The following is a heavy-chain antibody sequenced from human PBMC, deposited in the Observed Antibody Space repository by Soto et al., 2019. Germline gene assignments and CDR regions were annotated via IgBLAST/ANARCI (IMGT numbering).Heavy chain of an antibody. D-gene: IGHD3-22*01. V-gene: IGHV1-3*01. CDR2: INAGNGNT. Sequence: QVQLVQSGAAVKKPGASVRVSCKASGYSFNTYAIHWVRQAPRQRLEWMGWINAGNGNTMFSQKFQGRVTIATDTSESMVYMELSSLRSEDTAVYYGARGAAGGTVVSTTDYYYSAMDVWGQGTTVTVSS. CDR1: GYSFNTYA. CDR3: ARGAAGGTVVSTTDYYYSAMDV. J-gene: IGHJ6*02.